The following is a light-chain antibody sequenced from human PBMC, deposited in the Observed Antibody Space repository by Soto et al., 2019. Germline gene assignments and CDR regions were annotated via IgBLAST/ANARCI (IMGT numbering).Light chain of an antibody. CDR3: QQNNSSPRT. J-gene: IGKJ1*01. CDR1: QSVSSN. V-gene: IGKV3-15*01. Sequence: EFEMSQSPATLSMSPGEIATLYCRAIQSVSSNLDWYQQKPGKAPRLLIYGASTMDTGIPARFSGSGSGTDFTLTISSLQSEDFAAYYCQQNNSSPRTFGQGTKVDIK. CDR2: GAS.